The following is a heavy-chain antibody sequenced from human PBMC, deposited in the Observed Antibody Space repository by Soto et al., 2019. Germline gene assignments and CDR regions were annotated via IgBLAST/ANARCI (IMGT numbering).Heavy chain of an antibody. D-gene: IGHD6-25*01. CDR3: ARDSLGGSGYFDY. Sequence: ASVKVSCKASGYTFTSYGISWVRQAPGQGLEWMGWISAYNGNTNYAQKLQGRVTMTTDKSTSTAYMELSSLRSEDTAVYYCARDSLGGSGYFDYWGQGTLVTVSS. CDR1: GYTFTSYG. CDR2: ISAYNGNT. V-gene: IGHV1-18*01. J-gene: IGHJ4*02.